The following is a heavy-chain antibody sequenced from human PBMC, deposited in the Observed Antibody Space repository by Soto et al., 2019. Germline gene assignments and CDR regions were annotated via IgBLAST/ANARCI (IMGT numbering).Heavy chain of an antibody. CDR1: GFTFKNYG. Sequence: HPGGSLRLSCVASGFTFKNYGMHWVRQAPGKGLEWVADFWADGRTTYYADSVKGRFSISRDNVKNTLYLQMDSLRADDTAVYYCARDLSYGSLDFDYWGRGTLVTISS. J-gene: IGHJ4*02. CDR2: FWADGRTT. CDR3: ARDLSYGSLDFDY. V-gene: IGHV3-33*01. D-gene: IGHD5-18*01.